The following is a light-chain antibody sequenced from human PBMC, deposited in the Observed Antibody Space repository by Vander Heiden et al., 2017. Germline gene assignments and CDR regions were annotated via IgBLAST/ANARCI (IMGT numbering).Light chain of an antibody. CDR1: QSISVY. J-gene: IGKJ1*01. V-gene: IGKV1-39*01. Sequence: DIQMTQSPSSLSAFVGDRVTITCRASQSISVYLNWYQQKPGKPPKLLIYAASTLKSGVPSRFSGSGSGTDFTLTISSLQPEDFATYYCQQSYNSWTFGQGTKVQVK. CDR3: QQSYNSWT. CDR2: AAS.